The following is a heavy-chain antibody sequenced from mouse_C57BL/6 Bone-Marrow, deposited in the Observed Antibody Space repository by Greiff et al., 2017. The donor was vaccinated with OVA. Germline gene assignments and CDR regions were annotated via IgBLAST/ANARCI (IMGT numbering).Heavy chain of an antibody. CDR1: GYSFTGYF. Sequence: VQLQQSGPELVKPGDSVKISCKASGYSFTGYFMNWVMQSHGKSLEWIGRINPYNGDTFYNQKFKGKATLTVDKSSSTAHMELRSLTSEDSAVYYCARLWLRAVYFDYWGQGTTLTVSS. V-gene: IGHV1-20*01. CDR2: INPYNGDT. CDR3: ARLWLRAVYFDY. D-gene: IGHD2-2*01. J-gene: IGHJ2*01.